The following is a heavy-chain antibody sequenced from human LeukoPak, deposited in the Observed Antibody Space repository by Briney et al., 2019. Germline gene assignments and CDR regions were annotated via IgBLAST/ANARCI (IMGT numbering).Heavy chain of an antibody. CDR3: XRDLTSYDSSGPYFFDY. CDR2: IKQDGSDK. CDR1: GFTFSNYW. J-gene: IGHJ4*02. V-gene: IGHV3-7*01. Sequence: GGSLRLSCAASGFTFSNYWMSWVRQAPGKGLEWAANIKQDGSDKYYVDSVKGRFTISRDNAQNSLYLQLNSLRAEDTAVYYXXRDLTSYDSSGPYFFDYXXQGTLVTVS. D-gene: IGHD3-22*01.